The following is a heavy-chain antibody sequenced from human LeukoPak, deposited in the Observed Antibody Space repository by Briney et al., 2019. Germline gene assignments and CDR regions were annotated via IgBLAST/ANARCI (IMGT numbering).Heavy chain of an antibody. V-gene: IGHV3-74*01. CDR2: INSDGSST. CDR3: AREAGGSYHYRDRPFDY. CDR1: GFTFSSYW. D-gene: IGHD1-26*01. Sequence: PGGSLRLSCAASGFTFSSYWMHWVRQAPGKGLVWVSRINSDGSSTSYADSVKGRFTISRDNAKNTLYLQMGSLRAEDMAVYYCAREAGGSYHYRDRPFDYWGQGTLVTVSS. J-gene: IGHJ4*02.